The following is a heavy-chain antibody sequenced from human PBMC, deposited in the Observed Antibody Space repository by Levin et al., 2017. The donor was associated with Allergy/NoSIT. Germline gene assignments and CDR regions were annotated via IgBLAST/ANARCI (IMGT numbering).Heavy chain of an antibody. CDR3: ARHRGYNYGPSYYYGMDV. CDR1: GGSISPHY. CDR2: IYHIGST. D-gene: IGHD5-18*01. Sequence: SETLSLTCSVSGGSISPHYWSWIRQTPGKGLDWIGYIYHIGSTNYNPSLKSRVTISVDTSKNQFSLKLTSVTAADTAVYYCARHRGYNYGPSYYYGMDVWGQGTTVTVSS. V-gene: IGHV4-59*11. J-gene: IGHJ6*02.